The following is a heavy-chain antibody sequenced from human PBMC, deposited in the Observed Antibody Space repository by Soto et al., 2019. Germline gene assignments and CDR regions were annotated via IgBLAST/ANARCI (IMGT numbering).Heavy chain of an antibody. J-gene: IGHJ5*02. CDR2: IYYSGST. Sequence: PSETLSLTCTVSGGSISSYYWSWIRQPPGKGLEWIGYIYYSGSTNYNPSLKSRVTISVDTSKNQFSLKLSSVTAADTAVYYCGRDQLYDSSGYQSLGWFDPWGQGTLVTVPQ. CDR3: GRDQLYDSSGYQSLGWFDP. D-gene: IGHD3-22*01. V-gene: IGHV4-59*01. CDR1: GGSISSYY.